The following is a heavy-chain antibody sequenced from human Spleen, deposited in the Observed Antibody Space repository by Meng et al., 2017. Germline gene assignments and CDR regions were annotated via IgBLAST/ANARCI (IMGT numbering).Heavy chain of an antibody. V-gene: IGHV1-18*04. CDR2: INIYNGIT. J-gene: IGHJ4*02. CDR3: ATRGNPYLDR. Sequence: QGLQCGAEVKKPWASVKVSCKVSDYTLTSDGFSWVRQTPGQGLQWMGWINIYNGITNYGRNFQGRVTLTTDTSTSTGYMELRSLTSDDTAVYYCATRGNPYLDRWGQGTLVTVSS. CDR1: DYTLTSDG.